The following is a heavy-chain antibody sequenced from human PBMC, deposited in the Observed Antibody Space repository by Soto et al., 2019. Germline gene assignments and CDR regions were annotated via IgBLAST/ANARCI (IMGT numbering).Heavy chain of an antibody. Sequence: VGSLRLSCAASVFTFSSYAMSCVRQAPGKGLEWVSAISGSDNSTYYADSVKGRFTISRENSKNTLYLQMSSLRADDTAVYYSAPMGVWGQGTTGTLSS. CDR3: APMGV. CDR2: ISGSDNST. J-gene: IGHJ6*02. V-gene: IGHV3-23*01. CDR1: VFTFSSYA.